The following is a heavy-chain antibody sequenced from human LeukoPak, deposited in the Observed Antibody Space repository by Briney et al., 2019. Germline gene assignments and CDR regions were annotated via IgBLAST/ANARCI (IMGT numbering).Heavy chain of an antibody. CDR1: GGSISNSSFY. Sequence: PSETLSLTCSVSGGSISNSSFYWGWVRQPPVKGLAWIGSIYYGGNTYYKPSLKSRVTISVDTSKNQFSLKLNSVTAADTAVCYCATDPTYDNIGFPFDYWGQGTLVTVSS. D-gene: IGHD2/OR15-2a*01. V-gene: IGHV4-39*01. CDR3: ATDPTYDNIGFPFDY. J-gene: IGHJ4*02. CDR2: IYYGGNT.